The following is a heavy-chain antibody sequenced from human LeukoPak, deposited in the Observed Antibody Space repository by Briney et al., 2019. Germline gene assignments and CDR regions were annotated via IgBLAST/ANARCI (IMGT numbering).Heavy chain of an antibody. CDR2: INHSGST. J-gene: IGHJ5*02. Sequence: SETLSLTCAVYGGSFSGYYWSWIRQPPGKGLEWIGEINHSGSTNYNPSLKSRVTISVDTSKNQFSLKLSSVTAADTAVYYCARVRTTYGSGSYTKLNWFDPWGQGTLVTVSS. CDR3: ARVRTTYGSGSYTKLNWFDP. V-gene: IGHV4-34*01. D-gene: IGHD3-10*01. CDR1: GGSFSGYY.